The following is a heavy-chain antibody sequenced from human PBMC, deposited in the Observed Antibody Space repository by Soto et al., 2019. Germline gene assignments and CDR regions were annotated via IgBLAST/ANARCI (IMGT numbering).Heavy chain of an antibody. CDR2: IIPIFGTA. CDR3: ARGFYDFWSGGYAGYYYYGMDV. CDR1: GGTFSSYA. J-gene: IGHJ6*02. V-gene: IGHV1-69*06. D-gene: IGHD3-3*01. Sequence: GPSVKVSCKASGGTFSSYAISWVRQAPGRGLEWMGGIIPIFGTANYAQKFQGRVTITADKSTSTAYMELSSLRSEDTAVYYCARGFYDFWSGGYAGYYYYGMDVWGQGTTVTVSS.